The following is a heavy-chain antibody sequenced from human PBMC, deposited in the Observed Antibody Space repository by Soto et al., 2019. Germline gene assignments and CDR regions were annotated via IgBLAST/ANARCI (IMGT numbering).Heavy chain of an antibody. D-gene: IGHD4-17*01. J-gene: IGHJ6*03. CDR1: GGTFSSYT. CDR3: ARGGEVPGALYYYYYYMDV. V-gene: IGHV1-69*02. Sequence: ASVKVSCKASGGTFSSYTISWVRQAPGQGLEWMGRIIPILGIANYAQKFQGRVTITADKSTSTAYMELSSLRSEDTAVYYCARGGEVPGALYYYYYYMDVWGKGTTVTVSS. CDR2: IIPILGIA.